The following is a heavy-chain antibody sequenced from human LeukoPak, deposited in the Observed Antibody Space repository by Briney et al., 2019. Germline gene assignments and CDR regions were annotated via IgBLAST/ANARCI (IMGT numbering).Heavy chain of an antibody. V-gene: IGHV4-39*07. J-gene: IGHJ3*02. CDR2: IYYSGST. CDR1: GGSISSSSYY. D-gene: IGHD2-2*01. Sequence: SETLSLTCTVSGGSISSSSYYWGWIRQPPWKGLEWIGSIYYSGSTYYNPSLKSRVTISVDTSKNQFSLKLSSVTAADTAVYYCARDCPDIVVVPAGAFDIWGRGTMVTVSS. CDR3: ARDCPDIVVVPAGAFDI.